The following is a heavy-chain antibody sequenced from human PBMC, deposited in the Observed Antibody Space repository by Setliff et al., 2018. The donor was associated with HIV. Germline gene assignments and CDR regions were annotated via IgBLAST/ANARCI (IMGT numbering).Heavy chain of an antibody. D-gene: IGHD2-15*01. Sequence: WASVKVSCKASGGTFSSYGINWVRQAPXKGVEGMGGIIPMGGTEXXXQKFKGRLTIXADESTSTVYMELSSLRSEDTAVYFCSXXXXDIVWVXAPDXXXXXXXXMXXXGXGXXVT. CDR1: GGTFSSYG. CDR3: SXXXXDIVWVXAPDXXXXXXXXMXX. J-gene: IGHJ6*01. CDR2: IIPMGGTE. V-gene: IGHV1-69*13.